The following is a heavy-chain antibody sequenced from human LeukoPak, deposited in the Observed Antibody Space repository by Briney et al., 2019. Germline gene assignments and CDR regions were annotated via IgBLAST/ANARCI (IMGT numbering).Heavy chain of an antibody. D-gene: IGHD3-22*01. CDR1: GFTFSRYA. V-gene: IGHV3-30*18. Sequence: GGSLRLSCTASGFTFSRYAMHWLRQAPGKGLEWVAVVAYDGSNKYPADSLKGRFTISRDNSKNTLFLEMNSLRPEDTAVYYCAKYAGAGAYDRHNEFDSWGQGTLVTVSS. CDR3: AKYAGAGAYDRHNEFDS. CDR2: VAYDGSNK. J-gene: IGHJ4*02.